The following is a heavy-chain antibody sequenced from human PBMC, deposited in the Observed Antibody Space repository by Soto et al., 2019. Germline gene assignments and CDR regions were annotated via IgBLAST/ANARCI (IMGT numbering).Heavy chain of an antibody. D-gene: IGHD3-9*01. CDR1: EFTFSTYG. V-gene: IGHV3-30*18. CDR2: TTYDGSDK. Sequence: QVQLVESGGGVVQPGRSLRLTCVASEFTFSTYGMHWVRQAPGKGLEGVAATTYDGSDKYHADSVKGRFTISRDNSKNTMYLQMNSLRDEDTAVYYCAKDLRMIGYCGMDVWGQGTTVIVSS. J-gene: IGHJ6*02. CDR3: AKDLRMIGYCGMDV.